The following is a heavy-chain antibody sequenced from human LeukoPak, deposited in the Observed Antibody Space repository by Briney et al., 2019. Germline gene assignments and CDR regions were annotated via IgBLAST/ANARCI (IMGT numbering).Heavy chain of an antibody. V-gene: IGHV3-21*01. D-gene: IGHD5-24*01. CDR1: GFTFNAYT. J-gene: IGHJ4*02. Sequence: GGSLRLSCAASGFTFNAYTMNWVRQAPGKGLEWVSSISGSTSYIYYADSVKGRFTISRDNAKNTLYLQMNSLRAEDTAVYYCAKGPLIEVAGTTWDYWGQGTLVTVSS. CDR2: ISGSTSYI. CDR3: AKGPLIEVAGTTWDY.